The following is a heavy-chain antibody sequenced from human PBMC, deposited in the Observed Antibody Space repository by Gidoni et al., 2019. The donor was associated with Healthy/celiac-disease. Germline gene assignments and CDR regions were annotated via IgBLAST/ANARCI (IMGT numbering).Heavy chain of an antibody. CDR2: INWNGGST. CDR1: GFTSHASA. V-gene: IGHV3-20*04. Sequence: EVQLVESGGGVVRPGGSLRLFCAASGFTSHASAMSCVRQAPGKGREWVSGINWNGGSTGYADSVKGRFTISRDNAKNSLYLQMNSLRAEDTALYYCARVIRGIAAAARYNWFDPWGQGTLVTVSS. J-gene: IGHJ5*02. D-gene: IGHD6-13*01. CDR3: ARVIRGIAAAARYNWFDP.